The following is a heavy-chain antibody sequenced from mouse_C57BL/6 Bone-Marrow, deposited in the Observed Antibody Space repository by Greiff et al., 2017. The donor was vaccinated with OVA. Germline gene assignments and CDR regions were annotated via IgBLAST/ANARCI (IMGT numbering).Heavy chain of an antibody. D-gene: IGHD1-1*01. CDR2: IRNKPNGSTT. CDR3: ARYKGRVAVDYFDY. J-gene: IGHJ2*01. CDR1: GFTFTNYY. Sequence: EVQGVESGGGLVQPGDSLSLSCAASGFTFTNYYMSWVRQPPGKALEWLAFIRNKPNGSTTEYSASVKGRFTISRDNSQSILYLPRNAQRAEDSVTSECARYKGRVAVDYFDYWGQGTALTVSS. V-gene: IGHV7-3*01.